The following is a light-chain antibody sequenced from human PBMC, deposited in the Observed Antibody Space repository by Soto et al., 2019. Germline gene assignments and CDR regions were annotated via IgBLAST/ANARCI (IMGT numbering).Light chain of an antibody. V-gene: IGKV3-20*01. CDR3: QQYGSSPPYT. Sequence: EVVLTQSPGTLSLSPGERATLSCRASQSVSNHYLAWYQQKPGQSPKLLIFGSSDRATGIPDRFSGSGSGTDFTLTISSLEPEDFAVYYCQQYGSSPPYTFGQGTKLEIK. J-gene: IGKJ2*01. CDR2: GSS. CDR1: QSVSNHY.